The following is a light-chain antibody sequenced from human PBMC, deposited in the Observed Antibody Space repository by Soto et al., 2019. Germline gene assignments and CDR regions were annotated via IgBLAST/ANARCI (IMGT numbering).Light chain of an antibody. CDR3: LQSNRYPWT. CDR1: PGGNNY. V-gene: IGKV1-17*03. J-gene: IGKJ1*01. Sequence: DIHMTQSPCARSASVGGGVTIICRASPGGNNYLAWFQQKPGKVPKRLIYAASSLQSGVPSRFSGSGSATEFTLTISSLQPEDVATYYCLQSNRYPWTFGQGTKVDIK. CDR2: AAS.